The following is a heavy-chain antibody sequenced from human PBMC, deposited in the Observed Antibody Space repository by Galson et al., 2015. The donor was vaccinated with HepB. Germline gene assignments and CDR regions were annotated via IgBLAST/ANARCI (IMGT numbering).Heavy chain of an antibody. V-gene: IGHV1-18*01. Sequence: SVKVSCKASGGTFSGYAISWVRQAPGQGLEWMGWISAYNGNTNYAQKLQGRVTMTTDTSTSTAYMELRSLRSDDTAVYYCARGMSEYCSGGSCKRNDYWGQGTLVTVSS. CDR3: ARGMSEYCSGGSCKRNDY. CDR2: ISAYNGNT. J-gene: IGHJ4*02. CDR1: GGTFSGYA. D-gene: IGHD2-15*01.